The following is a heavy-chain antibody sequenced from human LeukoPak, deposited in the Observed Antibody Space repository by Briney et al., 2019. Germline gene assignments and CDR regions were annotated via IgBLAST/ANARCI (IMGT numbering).Heavy chain of an antibody. CDR1: GFTFSGSA. CDR3: TRRGYYYGSVMPEDY. D-gene: IGHD3-10*01. V-gene: IGHV3-73*01. Sequence: PGGSLRLSCAASGFTFSGSAIHWVRQASGKGLEWVGRIRDKANSYATAYGASVRGRFSISRDDSKNTAYLQMNSLKIEDTAVYHCTRRGYYYGSVMPEDYWGQGTLVTVSS. J-gene: IGHJ4*02. CDR2: IRDKANSYAT.